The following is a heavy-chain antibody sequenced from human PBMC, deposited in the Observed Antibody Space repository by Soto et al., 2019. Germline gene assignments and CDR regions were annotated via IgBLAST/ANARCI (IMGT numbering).Heavy chain of an antibody. J-gene: IGHJ4*02. V-gene: IGHV3-30-3*01. CDR2: TSYDGSNR. D-gene: IGHD1-7*01. CDR1: GFTFSRSYA. CDR3: AREISSGTYDY. Sequence: PGGSLRLSCAVSGFTFSRSYAMHWVRQAPGKGLEWVTFTSYDGSNRNYADSVKGRFTISRDNSKNTVYLQMNSLRAEDTAVYYCAREISSGTYDYWGQGSLVTVSS.